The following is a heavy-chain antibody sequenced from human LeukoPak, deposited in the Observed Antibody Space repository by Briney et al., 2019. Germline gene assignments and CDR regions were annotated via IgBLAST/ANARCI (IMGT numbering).Heavy chain of an antibody. D-gene: IGHD4-23*01. CDR3: AKDARWYYFDY. V-gene: IGHV3-23*01. Sequence: GGSLRLSCAASGFTLSSYSMHWVRQAPGKGLEWVSAISGSGGSTYYADSVKGRFTISRDNSKNTLYLQMNSLRAEDTAVYYCAKDARWYYFDYWGQGTLVTVSS. CDR1: GFTLSSYS. J-gene: IGHJ4*02. CDR2: ISGSGGST.